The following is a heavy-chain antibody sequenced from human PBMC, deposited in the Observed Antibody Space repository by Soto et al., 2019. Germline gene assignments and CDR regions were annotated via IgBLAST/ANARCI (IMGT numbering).Heavy chain of an antibody. CDR3: ARATVSEWLNYYYYYMEV. V-gene: IGHV4-59*01. D-gene: IGHD3-3*01. J-gene: IGHJ6*03. CDR1: GGSISSYY. Sequence: PSETLSLTCTVSGGSISSYYWSWIRQPPGKGLEWIGYIYYSGSTNYNPSLKSRVTISVDTSKNQFSLKLSSVTAADTAVYYCARATVSEWLNYYYYYMEVWGKGTTVTVSS. CDR2: IYYSGST.